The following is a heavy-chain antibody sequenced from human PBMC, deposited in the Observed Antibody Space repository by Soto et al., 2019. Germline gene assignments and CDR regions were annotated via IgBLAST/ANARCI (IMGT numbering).Heavy chain of an antibody. J-gene: IGHJ2*01. CDR3: ARRGTTTHFDL. V-gene: IGHV4-39*01. D-gene: IGHD4-4*01. CDR2: IYYSGST. Sequence: QLQLQESGPGLVKPSETLSLTCTVSGSSISSSSYYWGWIRQPPGKGLEWIGSIYYSGSTYYNPSLKSRVTISVDTSKNQSSLTLSSVTAADTAVYYCARRGTTTHFDLWGRGTLVTVSS. CDR1: GSSISSSSYY.